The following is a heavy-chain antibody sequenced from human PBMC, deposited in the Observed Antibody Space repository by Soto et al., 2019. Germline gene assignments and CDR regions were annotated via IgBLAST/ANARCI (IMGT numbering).Heavy chain of an antibody. CDR3: PSVKYSPPYYYYYGMDV. CDR1: GYTFTSYG. CDR2: ISAYNGNT. D-gene: IGHD5-18*01. J-gene: IGHJ6*02. Sequence: QVQLVQSGAEVKKPGASVKVSCKASGYTFTSYGISWVRQAPGQGLEWMGWISAYNGNTNYAQKLQGRDTMTTDTSTSTAYMELMSLRSDDTAVYYCPSVKYSPPYYYYYGMDVWGQGTTVTVSS. V-gene: IGHV1-18*01.